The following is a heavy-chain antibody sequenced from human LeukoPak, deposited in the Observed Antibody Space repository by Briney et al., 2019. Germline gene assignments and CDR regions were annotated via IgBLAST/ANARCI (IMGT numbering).Heavy chain of an antibody. CDR1: GGSISSGGYS. J-gene: IGHJ4*02. V-gene: IGHV4-30-2*01. CDR3: ARELAARIDY. D-gene: IGHD6-6*01. CDR2: IYHSRST. Sequence: SQTLSLTCAVSGGSISSGGYSWSWIRQPPGKGLEWIGYIYHSRSTYYNPSLKSRVTISVDRSKNQFSLKLSSVTAADTAVYYCARELAARIDYWGQGTLVTVSS.